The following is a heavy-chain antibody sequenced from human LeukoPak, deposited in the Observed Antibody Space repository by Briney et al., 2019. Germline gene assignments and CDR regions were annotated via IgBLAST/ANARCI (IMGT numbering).Heavy chain of an antibody. CDR3: AKAAGFWSGYYDY. D-gene: IGHD3-3*01. J-gene: IGHJ4*02. V-gene: IGHV3-30*04. Sequence: GGSLRLSCAASGFTFSSYAMHWVRQAPGKGLEWVAVISYDGSNKYYADSVKGRFTISRDNSKNTLYLQMNSLRAEDTAVYYCAKAAGFWSGYYDYWGQGTLVTVSS. CDR1: GFTFSSYA. CDR2: ISYDGSNK.